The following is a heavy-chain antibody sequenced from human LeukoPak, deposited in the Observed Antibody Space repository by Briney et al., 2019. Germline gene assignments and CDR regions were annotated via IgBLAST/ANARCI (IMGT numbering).Heavy chain of an antibody. CDR2: IWSDGSNR. J-gene: IGHJ4*01. V-gene: IGHV3-33*01. Sequence: PGRSLRLSCAASGFIYSHYGMHWVRQAPGKGLEWVAVIWSDGSNRFYAGSVKGRFTISRDNSQNTLFLQTNSLRAEDTAMYYCARDAQRGFDYSNSLEYWGHGTLVTVSS. CDR3: ARDAQRGFDYSNSLEY. CDR1: GFIYSHYG. D-gene: IGHD4-11*01.